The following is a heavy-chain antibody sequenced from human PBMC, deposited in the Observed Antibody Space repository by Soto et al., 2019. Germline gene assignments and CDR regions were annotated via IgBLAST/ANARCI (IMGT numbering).Heavy chain of an antibody. V-gene: IGHV1-8*01. J-gene: IGHJ4*02. D-gene: IGHD6-25*01. CDR1: GYTFTTYD. CDR3: ARRKERSGPHYFDY. CDR2: MSPHNGNT. Sequence: ASVKVSCTASGYTFTTYDIHWVRRAPGQGLEWMGWMSPHNGNTGFAQKFRDRVTIARNTSISTAYMELSGLRSEDTAVYYCARRKERSGPHYFDYWGQGALVTVSS.